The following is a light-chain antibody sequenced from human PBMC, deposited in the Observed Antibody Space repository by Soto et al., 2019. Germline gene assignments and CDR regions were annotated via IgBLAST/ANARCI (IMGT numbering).Light chain of an antibody. CDR1: SGHSSYA. V-gene: IGLV4-69*01. CDR2: LNSDGSH. Sequence: QPVLTQSPSASASLGASVKHTCALSSGHSSYAIAWHQQQPEKGPRALMKLNSDGSHTRGDGIPDRFSGSSSGAERYLTISSLQSEDEADYYCQTWGTGILVFGGGTKLTVL. CDR3: QTWGTGILV. J-gene: IGLJ3*02.